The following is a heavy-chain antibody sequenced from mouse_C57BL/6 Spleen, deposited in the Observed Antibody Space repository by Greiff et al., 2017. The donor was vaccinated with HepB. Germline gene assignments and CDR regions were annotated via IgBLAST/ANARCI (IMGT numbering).Heavy chain of an antibody. CDR3: TTFPLYGYDDYAMDY. Sequence: EVMLVESGAELVRPGASVKLSCTASGFNIKDYYMHWVKQRPEQGLEWIGRIDPEDGDTEYAPKFQGKATMTADTSSNTAYLQLSSLTSEDTAVYYCTTFPLYGYDDYAMDYWGQGTSVTVSS. CDR2: IDPEDGDT. J-gene: IGHJ4*01. D-gene: IGHD2-2*01. CDR1: GFNIKDYY. V-gene: IGHV14-1*01.